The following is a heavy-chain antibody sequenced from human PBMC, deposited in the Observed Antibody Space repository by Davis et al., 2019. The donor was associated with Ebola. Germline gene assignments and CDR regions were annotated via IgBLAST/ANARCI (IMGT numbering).Heavy chain of an antibody. CDR3: ASPSNTFDI. Sequence: MPSETLSLTCAVYGGSFSGYYWSWIRQPPGKGLEWIGEINHSGSTYYNPSLKSRVTISLDTSKNQFSLRLSSVTAADTAVYYCASPSNTFDIWGQGTMVTVSS. CDR1: GGSFSGYY. CDR2: INHSGST. J-gene: IGHJ3*02. V-gene: IGHV4-34*01.